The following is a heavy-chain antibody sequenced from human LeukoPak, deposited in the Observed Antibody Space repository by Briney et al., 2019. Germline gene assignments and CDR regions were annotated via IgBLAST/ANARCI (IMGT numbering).Heavy chain of an antibody. CDR1: GYTFTGYY. CDR3: ARVPIPYGSGSYYKGGGGWFDP. Sequence: ASVKVSCKASGYTFTGYYMHWVRQAPGQGLEWMGRINPNSGGTNYAQKFQGRVNMTRDTSISTAYMELSRLRSDDTAVYYCARVPIPYGSGSYYKGGGGWFDPWGQGTLVTVSS. D-gene: IGHD3-10*01. V-gene: IGHV1-2*06. J-gene: IGHJ5*02. CDR2: INPNSGGT.